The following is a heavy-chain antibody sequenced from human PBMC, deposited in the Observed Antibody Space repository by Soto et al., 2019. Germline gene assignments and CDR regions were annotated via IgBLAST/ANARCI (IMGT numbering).Heavy chain of an antibody. CDR1: GGTFSSYA. J-gene: IGHJ6*02. D-gene: IGHD1-1*01. Sequence: QVQLVQSGAEVKKPGSSVKVSCKASGGTFSSYAISWVRQAPGQGLEWMGGIIPIFGTANYAQKFQGRVTITADESTSTAYMELSSLRSKDTAVYYCATGTSGLGDEYYYYYYGMDVWGQGTTVTVSS. CDR2: IIPIFGTA. V-gene: IGHV1-69*01. CDR3: ATGTSGLGDEYYYYYYGMDV.